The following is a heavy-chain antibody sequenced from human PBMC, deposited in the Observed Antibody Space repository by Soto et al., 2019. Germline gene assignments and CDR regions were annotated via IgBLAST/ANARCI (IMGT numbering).Heavy chain of an antibody. CDR2: IIPIFGTA. Sequence: SVKVSCKASGGTFSSYAISWVRQAPGQGLEWMGGIIPIFGTANYAQKFQGRVTITADESTSTAYMELSSLRSEDTAVYYCAKDIQTWIQLWLFDYWGQGTLVTVSS. D-gene: IGHD5-18*01. CDR3: AKDIQTWIQLWLFDY. CDR1: GGTFSSYA. V-gene: IGHV1-69*13. J-gene: IGHJ4*02.